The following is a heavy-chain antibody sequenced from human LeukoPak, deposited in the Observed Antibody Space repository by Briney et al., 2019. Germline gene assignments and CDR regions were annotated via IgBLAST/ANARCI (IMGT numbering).Heavy chain of an antibody. V-gene: IGHV5-51*01. CDR1: GHDFTSYW. CDR2: IHPSDSET. Sequence: GESLKISCRSSGHDFTSYWIAWVRQLPGKGLEWMGIIHPSDSETQYGPSFQGQVTISADNSISTAYLQWSSLKASDTAMYYCASGGVAATDGFDYWGQGTLVTVSS. CDR3: ASGGVAATDGFDY. J-gene: IGHJ4*02. D-gene: IGHD2-15*01.